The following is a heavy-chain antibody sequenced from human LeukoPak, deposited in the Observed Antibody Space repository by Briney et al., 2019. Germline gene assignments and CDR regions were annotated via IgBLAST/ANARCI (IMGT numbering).Heavy chain of an antibody. V-gene: IGHV4-59*01. D-gene: IGHD3-10*01. Sequence: SETLSLTCTVSGGSISNYYWSWIRQPPGKGLEWIGYLYYSGSANYNPSLKSRVTISLDTSKNQFSLKLSSVTAADTAVYYCARIRDYGSGTYIPFVDYWGQGTLVTVSS. J-gene: IGHJ4*02. CDR3: ARIRDYGSGTYIPFVDY. CDR2: LYYSGSA. CDR1: GGSISNYY.